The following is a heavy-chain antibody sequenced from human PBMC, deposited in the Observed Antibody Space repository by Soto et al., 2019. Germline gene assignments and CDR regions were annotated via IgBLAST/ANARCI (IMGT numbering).Heavy chain of an antibody. CDR3: ARLGMVRGPLDYYYGMDV. CDR1: GGSFSGYY. CDR2: INHSGST. Sequence: TLSLTCAVYGGSFSGYYWSWIRQPPGKGLEWIGEINHSGSTNYNPSLKSRVTISVDTSKNQFSLKLSSVTAADTAVYYCARLGMVRGPLDYYYGMDVWGQGTTVTVSS. D-gene: IGHD3-10*01. J-gene: IGHJ6*02. V-gene: IGHV4-34*01.